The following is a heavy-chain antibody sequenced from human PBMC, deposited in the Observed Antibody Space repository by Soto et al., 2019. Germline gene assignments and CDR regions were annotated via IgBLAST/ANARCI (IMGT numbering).Heavy chain of an antibody. CDR2: IYYSGST. D-gene: IGHD3-16*01. CDR1: GVSISSAGYY. CDR3: ARTLGATYYYYGMDV. V-gene: IGHV4-31*03. J-gene: IGHJ6*02. Sequence: SETLSLTCTVSGVSISSAGYYWSWIRQHPGKGLEWIGYIYYSGSTYYNPSLKSRVTISVDTSKNQFSLKLSSVTAADTAVYYCARTLGATYYYYGMDVWGQGTTVT.